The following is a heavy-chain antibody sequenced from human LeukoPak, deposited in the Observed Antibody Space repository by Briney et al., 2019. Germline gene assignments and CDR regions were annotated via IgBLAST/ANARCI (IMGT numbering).Heavy chain of an antibody. Sequence: PAGSLRLSCAASGFTFSSYSMTWVRQAPGKGLGWVSVINYSGRDTFYADSVKGRFTISRDNSKNTLYLEMNSLRVEDTAIYYCAKAPAGIRRPLEYWGQGSLVTVSS. D-gene: IGHD2-2*02. CDR3: AKAPAGIRRPLEY. CDR1: GFTFSSYS. V-gene: IGHV3-23*01. J-gene: IGHJ4*02. CDR2: INYSGRDT.